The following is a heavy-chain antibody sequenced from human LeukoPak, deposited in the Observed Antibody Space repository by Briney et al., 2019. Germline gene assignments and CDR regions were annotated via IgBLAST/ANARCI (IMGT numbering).Heavy chain of an antibody. Sequence: DPSETLSLTCSVSGGFNTHYYWSWIRQPPGKGLEWIGYFYHSGGTNYNPSLKSRVTISVDTSKNHFSLKLSSVTAADTAVYYCARGQWLPVFDFWGQGTLVTVSS. CDR2: FYHSGGT. V-gene: IGHV4-59*01. CDR3: ARGQWLPVFDF. J-gene: IGHJ4*02. CDR1: GGFNTHYY. D-gene: IGHD3-22*01.